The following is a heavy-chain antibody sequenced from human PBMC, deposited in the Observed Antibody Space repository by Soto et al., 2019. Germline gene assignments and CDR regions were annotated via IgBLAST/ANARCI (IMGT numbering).Heavy chain of an antibody. CDR3: VRQYYDFWTDYPDFDY. Sequence: QVQLVQSGAEVKRPGASVKVSCKASGYTLTNSDISWVQQAPGQGLEWLGLISPNSGRPSYAPKFEGRVTMTTDTSTTTAYLELRSLRSDDTAVYYWVRQYYDFWTDYPDFDYWGQGTLVTVSS. J-gene: IGHJ4*02. D-gene: IGHD3-3*01. CDR1: GYTLTNSD. CDR2: ISPNSGRP. V-gene: IGHV1-18*04.